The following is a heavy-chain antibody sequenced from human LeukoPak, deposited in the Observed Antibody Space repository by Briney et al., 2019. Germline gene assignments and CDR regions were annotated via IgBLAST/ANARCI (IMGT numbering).Heavy chain of an antibody. D-gene: IGHD3-10*01. CDR3: ARNRYYYGSGNYGVPNWFDP. CDR2: IYYSGST. J-gene: IGHJ5*02. V-gene: IGHV4-39*01. CDR1: GGSISSSSYY. Sequence: PSETLSLTCTVSGGSISSSSYYWGWIRQPPGTGLEWIGSIYYSGSTYYNPSLKSRVTISVDTSKNQFSLKLNSVTAADTAVYYCARNRYYYGSGNYGVPNWFDPWGQGTLVTVSS.